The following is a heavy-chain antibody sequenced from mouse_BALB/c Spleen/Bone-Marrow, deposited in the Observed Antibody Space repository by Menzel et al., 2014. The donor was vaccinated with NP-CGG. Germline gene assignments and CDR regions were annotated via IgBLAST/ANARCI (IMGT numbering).Heavy chain of an antibody. CDR3: ARILLRSYAMDY. CDR1: GDSITSGY. D-gene: IGHD1-1*01. Sequence: EVKLMESGPSLVKPSQTLSLPCSVTGDSITSGYWNWTRKFPGNKLEYMGYISYSGSTYYNPSLKSRISITRDTSKNQYYLQLNSVTTEDTATYYCARILLRSYAMDYWGQGTSVTVSS. CDR2: ISYSGST. J-gene: IGHJ4*01. V-gene: IGHV3-8*02.